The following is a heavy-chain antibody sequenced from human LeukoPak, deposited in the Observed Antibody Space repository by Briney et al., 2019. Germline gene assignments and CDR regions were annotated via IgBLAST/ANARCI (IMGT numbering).Heavy chain of an antibody. CDR3: ARDASAYY. D-gene: IGHD3-3*01. V-gene: IGHV3-21*01. CDR1: GFTFSSYS. Sequence: PGGSLRLSCAASGFTFSSYSMNWVRQAPGKGLEWVSSITSSGRYIYYADSVKGRFTISRDNAKNSLYLQMNSLRAEDTAVYYCARDASAYYWGQGTLVTVSS. CDR2: ITSSGRYI. J-gene: IGHJ4*02.